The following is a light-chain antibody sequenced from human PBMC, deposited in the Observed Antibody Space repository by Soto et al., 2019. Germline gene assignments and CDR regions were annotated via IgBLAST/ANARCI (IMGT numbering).Light chain of an antibody. CDR3: QQYQTSSST. CDR1: ERLXRW. CDR2: NAS. V-gene: IGKV1-5*01. Sequence: IQMTQSPSTLSASVGDRVTITCRASERLXRWFAWYQQKPGKAPKFLXDNASNLERGGPSRLSGSGSVTEFTLTISSLHPDDFATYYCQQYQTSSSTFGQGTRLEI. J-gene: IGKJ5*01.